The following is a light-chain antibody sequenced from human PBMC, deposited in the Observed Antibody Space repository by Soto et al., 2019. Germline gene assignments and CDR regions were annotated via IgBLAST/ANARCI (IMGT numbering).Light chain of an antibody. V-gene: IGKV1-5*01. CDR2: DAS. CDR3: QQYNTYPWT. Sequence: SQMTQSPSTLSATVGDKVTITCRASQSISSWLAWYQQKPGKAPKLLIYDASSLESGVPSRFSGSGSGTEFTLTISSLQPDDFATYYCQQYNTYPWTSAQRAEVDI. CDR1: QSISSW. J-gene: IGKJ1*01.